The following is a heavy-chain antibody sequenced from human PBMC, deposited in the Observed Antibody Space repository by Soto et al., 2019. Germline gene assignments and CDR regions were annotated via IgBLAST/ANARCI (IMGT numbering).Heavy chain of an antibody. D-gene: IGHD3-10*01. CDR1: GYTFTSYA. Sequence: ASVKVSCKASGYTFTSYAMHWVRQAPGQRLEWMGWINAGNGNTKYSQKFQGRVTITRDMSTSTAYMELSSLRSEDTAVYYCAAQGPPNYYGSGSYYNAFDYWGQGTLVTVSS. V-gene: IGHV1-3*01. CDR3: AAQGPPNYYGSGSYYNAFDY. J-gene: IGHJ4*02. CDR2: INAGNGNT.